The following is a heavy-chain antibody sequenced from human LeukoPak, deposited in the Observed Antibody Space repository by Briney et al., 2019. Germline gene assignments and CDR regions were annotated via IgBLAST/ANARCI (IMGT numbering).Heavy chain of an antibody. CDR1: GGSISSYY. V-gene: IGHV4-59*01. J-gene: IGHJ4*02. Sequence: SETLSLTCTVSGGSISSYYWSWIRQPPGKGLEWIGYIYYSGSTNYNPSLKSRVTISVDTSKNQFSLKLSSVTAADTAVYYCARDRTIWGQGTLVTVSS. D-gene: IGHD1-1*01. CDR3: ARDRTI. CDR2: IYYSGST.